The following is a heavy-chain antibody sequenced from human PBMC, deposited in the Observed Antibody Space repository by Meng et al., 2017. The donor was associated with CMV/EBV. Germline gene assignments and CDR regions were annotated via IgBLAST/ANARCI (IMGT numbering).Heavy chain of an antibody. CDR2: ISGSGGST. D-gene: IGHD3-9*01. CDR1: GFTFSSYA. V-gene: IGHV3-23*01. Sequence: GGSLRLSCADSGFTFSSYAMSWVRQAPGKGLEWVSAISGSGGSTYYADSVKGRFTISRDNSKNTLYLQMNSLRAEDTAVYYCAKERKAYYDILTADYGMDVWGQGTTVTVSS. CDR3: AKERKAYYDILTADYGMDV. J-gene: IGHJ6*02.